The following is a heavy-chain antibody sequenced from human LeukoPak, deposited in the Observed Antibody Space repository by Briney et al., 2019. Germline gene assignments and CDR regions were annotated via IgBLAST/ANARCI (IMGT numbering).Heavy chain of an antibody. CDR3: ARGELELAFDY. Sequence: SETLSLTCTVSGGSISSGSYYWGWIRQPPGKGLEWIGSVYYSGSTYYNPSLKSRVTISVDTPKNQFSLKLGSVTAADTAVYYCARGELELAFDYWGQGTLVTVSS. CDR2: VYYSGST. CDR1: GGSISSGSYY. D-gene: IGHD1-7*01. V-gene: IGHV4-39*07. J-gene: IGHJ4*02.